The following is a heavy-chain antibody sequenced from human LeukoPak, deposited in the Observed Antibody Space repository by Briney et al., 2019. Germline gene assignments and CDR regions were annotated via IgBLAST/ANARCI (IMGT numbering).Heavy chain of an antibody. CDR1: GGSMSSFY. CDR2: IYTSGVT. CDR3: ARGPLYYDFWSGYYTHYMDV. J-gene: IGHJ6*03. V-gene: IGHV4-4*07. Sequence: SETLSPTCTVSGGSMSSFYWDWIRQPAGKGLQWIGRIYTSGVTNYNPSLKSRVIMSVDTSKNQFSLKLSSVTAADTAVYYCARGPLYYDFWSGYYTHYMDVWGKGTTVTVSS. D-gene: IGHD3-3*01.